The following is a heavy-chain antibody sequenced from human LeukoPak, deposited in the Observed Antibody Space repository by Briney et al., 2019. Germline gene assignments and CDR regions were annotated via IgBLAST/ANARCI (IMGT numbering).Heavy chain of an antibody. J-gene: IGHJ4*02. D-gene: IGHD3-9*01. CDR2: IYYSGST. CDR1: GGSISSGGYY. Sequence: SQTLSLTCTVSGGSISSGGYYWSWIRQHPGKGLEWIGYIYYSGSTYYNPSLKSRVTISVDTSKNQFSLKLSSVTAANTAVYYCATMHDILTGSKFYYFDYWGQGTLVTVSS. V-gene: IGHV4-31*03. CDR3: ATMHDILTGSKFYYFDY.